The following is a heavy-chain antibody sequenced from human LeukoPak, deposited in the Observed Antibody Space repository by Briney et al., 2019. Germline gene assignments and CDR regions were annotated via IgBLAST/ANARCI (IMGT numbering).Heavy chain of an antibody. CDR2: INHSGST. D-gene: IGHD3-22*01. V-gene: IGHV4-34*01. Sequence: SETLSLTCAVYGGSFSGYYCCWIRQPPRKGLVWIGGINHSGSTNYNPSLKSRVTISVDKSNNHFSLKLISVTAAETTVYYCWRPRRYYDSSAPRILDYWGQGTLVTDSS. J-gene: IGHJ4*02. CDR3: WRPRRYYDSSAPRILDY. CDR1: GGSFSGYY.